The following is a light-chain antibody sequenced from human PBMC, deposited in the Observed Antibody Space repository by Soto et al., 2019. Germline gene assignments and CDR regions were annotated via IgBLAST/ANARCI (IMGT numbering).Light chain of an antibody. CDR1: QGISSY. J-gene: IGKJ2*01. CDR2: AAS. Sequence: AIWMTQSPSSFSASTGDRVTITCRARQGISSYLGWYQQKPGKAPRLLISAASTMESGVPSRFSGSGSGTDFNLTISCLQSEDFATYYCQQYYSYPRTFGQGTKLEI. CDR3: QQYYSYPRT. V-gene: IGKV1-8*01.